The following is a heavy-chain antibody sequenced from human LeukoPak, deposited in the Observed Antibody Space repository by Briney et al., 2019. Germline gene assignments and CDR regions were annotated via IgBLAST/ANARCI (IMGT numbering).Heavy chain of an antibody. D-gene: IGHD2-15*01. J-gene: IGHJ4*02. CDR3: ARDQVSSGGTFDY. CDR2: IYYSGST. CDR1: GGSISSSSYY. Sequence: SETLSLTCTVSGGSISSSSYYWGWIRQPPGTGLEWIGSIYYSGSTYYNPSLKSRVTISVDTSKNQFSLKLSSVAAADTAVYYCARDQVSSGGTFDYWGQGTLVTVSS. V-gene: IGHV4-39*07.